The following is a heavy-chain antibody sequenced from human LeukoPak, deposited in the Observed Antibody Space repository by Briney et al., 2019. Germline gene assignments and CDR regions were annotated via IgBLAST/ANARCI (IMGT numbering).Heavy chain of an antibody. CDR1: AFTFSRYW. Sequence: GGSLRLSCAASAFTFSRYWMTWVRQAPGKGLEWVANIKEDGSEKYYLDSVKGRFSISRDNTKNSLYLQMNSLRAEDTAVYYCARGGYTSSWYISRDYWGQGTLVTVSS. CDR2: IKEDGSEK. V-gene: IGHV3-7*01. CDR3: ARGGYTSSWYISRDY. J-gene: IGHJ4*02. D-gene: IGHD6-13*01.